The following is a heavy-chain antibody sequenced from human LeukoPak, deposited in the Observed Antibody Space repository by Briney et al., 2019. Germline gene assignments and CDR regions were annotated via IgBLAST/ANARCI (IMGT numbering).Heavy chain of an antibody. CDR1: GFTFSSYG. CDR2: ISYDGINK. D-gene: IGHD1-26*01. J-gene: IGHJ4*02. V-gene: IGHV3-30*18. Sequence: PGGSLRLSCAASGFTFSSYGMHWVRQAPGKGLEWVAVISYDGINKNYADSVKGRFTISRDNSKNTLYLQMNSPRAEDTAVYYCAKEGEDRGSFCLDYWGQGSLVTVPA. CDR3: AKEGEDRGSFCLDY.